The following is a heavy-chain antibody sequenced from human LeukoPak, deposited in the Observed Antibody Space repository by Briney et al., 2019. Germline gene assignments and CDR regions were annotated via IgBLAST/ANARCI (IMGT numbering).Heavy chain of an antibody. CDR1: GGSISSGDYY. Sequence: SETLSLTCTVSGGSISSGDYYWSWIRQPPGKGLEWIGYIYYSGSTYYNPSLKSRVTISVDTSKNQFSLKLSSVTAADTAVYYCARVAFVVVPAADYNFGYWGQGTLVTVSS. CDR2: IYYSGST. CDR3: ARVAFVVVPAADYNFGY. D-gene: IGHD2-2*01. V-gene: IGHV4-30-4*01. J-gene: IGHJ4*02.